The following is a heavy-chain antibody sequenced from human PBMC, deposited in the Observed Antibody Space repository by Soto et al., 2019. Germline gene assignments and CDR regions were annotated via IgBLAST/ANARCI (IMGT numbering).Heavy chain of an antibody. CDR2: IYYSGST. V-gene: IGHV4-59*01. Sequence: SETLSLTCTVSGGSISSYYWSWIRQPPGKGLEWIGYIYYSGSTNYNPSLKSRVTVSVDTSKNQFSLNLSSVTAADTAVCYCARAPRWDGLDYWGQGTLVTVSS. D-gene: IGHD1-26*01. J-gene: IGHJ4*02. CDR1: GGSISSYY. CDR3: ARAPRWDGLDY.